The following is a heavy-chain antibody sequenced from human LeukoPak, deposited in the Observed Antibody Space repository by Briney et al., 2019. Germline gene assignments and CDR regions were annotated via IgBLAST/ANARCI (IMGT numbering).Heavy chain of an antibody. V-gene: IGHV3-23*01. CDR1: GFTFRNYG. CDR2: ISGTGGST. J-gene: IGHJ4*02. CDR3: AKKSSGGSCDY. D-gene: IGHD2-15*01. Sequence: GGSLRLSCAASGFTFRNYGMNWVRQAPGKGLEWVSSISGTGGSTYYADSVKGRFTISRDNSKNTLYLQMNSLRAEDTAVYYCAKKSSGGSCDYWGQGTLVTVSS.